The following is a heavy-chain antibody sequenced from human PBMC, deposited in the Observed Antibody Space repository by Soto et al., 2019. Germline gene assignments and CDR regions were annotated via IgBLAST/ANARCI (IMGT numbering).Heavy chain of an antibody. CDR1: GFTFSSYA. V-gene: IGHV3-30-3*01. Sequence: GGSLRLSCAASGFTFSSYAMHWVRQAPGKGLEWVAVISYDGSNKYYADSVKGRFTISRDNSKNTLYLQMNSLRAEDTAVYYCARMGSTRTHCSSTSCYSGGSSYYFDYWGQGTLVTVSS. CDR3: ARMGSTRTHCSSTSCYSGGSSYYFDY. D-gene: IGHD2-2*01. J-gene: IGHJ4*02. CDR2: ISYDGSNK.